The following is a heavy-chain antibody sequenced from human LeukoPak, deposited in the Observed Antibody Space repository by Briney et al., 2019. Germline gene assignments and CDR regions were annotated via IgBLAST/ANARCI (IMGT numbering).Heavy chain of an antibody. J-gene: IGHJ4*02. D-gene: IGHD3-16*01. CDR1: GGSISSGSYY. CDR2: IYTSGST. V-gene: IGHV4-61*02. CDR3: ARMLGGVVAATFDY. Sequence: SQTLSLTCTVSGGSISSGSYYWRWIRQPAGKGLEWIGRIYTSGSTNYNPSLKSRVTISVDTSKNQFSLKLSSVTAADTAVYYCARMLGGVVAATFDYWGQGTLVTVSS.